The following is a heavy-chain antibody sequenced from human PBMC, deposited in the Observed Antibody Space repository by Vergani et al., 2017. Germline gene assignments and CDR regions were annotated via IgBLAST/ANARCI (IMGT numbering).Heavy chain of an antibody. J-gene: IGHJ3*02. CDR2: IDWDDDK. CDR1: GFSLSTSGMC. D-gene: IGHD6-19*01. CDR3: ARIESSGWYEVAFDI. Sequence: QVTLRESGPALVTPTQTLTLTCTFSGFSLSTSGMCVSWIRQPPGKALEWLARIDWDDDKYYSTSLKTRLTISKDTSKNQVVLTMTNMDPVDTTTYYCARIESSGWYEVAFDIWGQGTMVTVSS. V-gene: IGHV2-70*15.